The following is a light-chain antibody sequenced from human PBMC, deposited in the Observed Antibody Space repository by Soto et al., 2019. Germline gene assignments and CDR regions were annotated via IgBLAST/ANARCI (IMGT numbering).Light chain of an antibody. Sequence: QSALTQPPSAAGSPGQSVTISCTGSSSDIGGYDLVSWYQQHPGKVPKLLIYEVTKRPSGVPDRFSGSKSGNTASLTVSGLQADDEADYYCCSHAGSKNYYLFGPGTKLTVL. J-gene: IGLJ1*01. CDR1: SSDIGGYDL. CDR3: CSHAGSKNYYL. V-gene: IGLV2-8*01. CDR2: EVT.